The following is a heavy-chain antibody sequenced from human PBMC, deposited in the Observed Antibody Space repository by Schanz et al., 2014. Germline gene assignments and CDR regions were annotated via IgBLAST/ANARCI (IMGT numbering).Heavy chain of an antibody. J-gene: IGHJ3*02. CDR1: GFTFSYYS. V-gene: IGHV3-48*04. CDR3: ARENLNWEAFDI. D-gene: IGHD7-27*01. Sequence: EVQLLESGGGLVQPGGSLRLSCAASGFTFSYYSLNWVRQAPGKGLEWISSMYINSGSTQYADSVKGRFTISRDNAKNSLYLEMTSLRGEDTAVYYCARENLNWEAFDIWGQGTVVTVSS. CDR2: MYINSGST.